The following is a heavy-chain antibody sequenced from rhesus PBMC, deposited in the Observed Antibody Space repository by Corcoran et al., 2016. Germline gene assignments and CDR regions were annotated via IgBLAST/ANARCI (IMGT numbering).Heavy chain of an antibody. D-gene: IGHD4-29*01. V-gene: IGHV4-73*01. J-gene: IGHJ5-2*02. CDR2: IDGNRAST. CDR1: GCSITGYS. Sequence: QVKLQQWGEGLVKPSETLSLTCAVSGCSITGYSCSWIRQPPRQGLEWVGNIDGNRASTNYNPSLKNRVTISKDTSKNQFSLKLSSGTAADTAVYYCARERPLYGNSLDVWGRGVLVTVSS. CDR3: ARERPLYGNSLDV.